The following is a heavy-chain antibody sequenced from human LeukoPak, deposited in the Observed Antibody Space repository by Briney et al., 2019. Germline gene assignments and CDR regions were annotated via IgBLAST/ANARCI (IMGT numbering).Heavy chain of an antibody. CDR2: IKSKTDGGTT. V-gene: IGHV3-15*01. CDR3: TPEAWWRQFLFSVY. CDR1: GFTFSNAW. J-gene: IGHJ4*02. D-gene: IGHD5-24*01. Sequence: GGSLRLSCAASGFTFSNAWMSWVRQAPGKGLEWVGRIKSKTDGGTTDYAAPVKGRFTISRDDSKNTLYLQINSLKTEDTAVYYCTPEAWWRQFLFSVYWGQGTLVTVSS.